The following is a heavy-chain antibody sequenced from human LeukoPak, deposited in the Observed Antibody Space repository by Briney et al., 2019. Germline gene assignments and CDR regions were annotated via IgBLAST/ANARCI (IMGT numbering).Heavy chain of an antibody. CDR2: ISSSSGYI. J-gene: IGHJ4*02. D-gene: IGHD1-26*01. V-gene: IGHV3-21*01. CDR3: ARENSGSYSFDY. CDR1: GFTFSSYS. Sequence: GGSLRLSCAASGFTFSSYSMNWVREAPGKGLEWVSSISSSSGYIYYADSLKGRFTISRDNAKNSLYLQMNSLRAEDTAVYYCARENSGSYSFDYWGQGTQVTVSS.